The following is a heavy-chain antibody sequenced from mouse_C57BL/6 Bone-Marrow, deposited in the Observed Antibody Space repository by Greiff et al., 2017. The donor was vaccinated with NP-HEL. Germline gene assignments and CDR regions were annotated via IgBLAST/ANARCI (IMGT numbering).Heavy chain of an antibody. CDR1: GYTFTSYG. Sequence: QVQLQQSGAELARPGASVKLSCKASGYTFTSYGISWVKQRTGQGLEWIGEIYPRSGNTYYNEKFKGKATLTADKSSSTAYMELRSLTSEDSAVYYCARGDYGSSNWYFEVWGTGTTVTVSS. CDR2: IYPRSGNT. D-gene: IGHD1-1*01. V-gene: IGHV1-81*01. CDR3: ARGDYGSSNWYFEV. J-gene: IGHJ1*03.